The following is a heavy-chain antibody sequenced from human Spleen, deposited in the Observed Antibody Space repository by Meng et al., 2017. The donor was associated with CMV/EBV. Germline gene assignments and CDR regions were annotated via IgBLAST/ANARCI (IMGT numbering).Heavy chain of an antibody. V-gene: IGHV1-18*01. J-gene: IGHJ4*02. CDR2: ISAYNGNT. CDR1: GYTFTSYG. Sequence: ASVKVSCKASGYTFTSYGISWVRQAPGQGLEWMGWISAYNGNTNYAQKLQGRVTMTTDTSTSTAYMELRSLRSDDTAVYYCARARYCSSTSCYAFDYWGQGTLVTVPQ. CDR3: ARARYCSSTSCYAFDY. D-gene: IGHD2-2*01.